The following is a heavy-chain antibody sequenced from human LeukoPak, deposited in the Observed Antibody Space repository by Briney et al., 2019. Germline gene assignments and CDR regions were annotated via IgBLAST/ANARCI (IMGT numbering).Heavy chain of an antibody. J-gene: IGHJ4*02. CDR3: ARAESSNWDTKYYFDY. D-gene: IGHD4-11*01. Sequence: ASVKVSCKASGYTFTGYYMHWVRQAPGQGLEWMGRINPNSGGTNYAQKFQGRVTMTRDTSISTAYVELSRLRSDDTAVYYCARAESSNWDTKYYFDYWGQGTLVTVSS. CDR1: GYTFTGYY. CDR2: INPNSGGT. V-gene: IGHV1-2*06.